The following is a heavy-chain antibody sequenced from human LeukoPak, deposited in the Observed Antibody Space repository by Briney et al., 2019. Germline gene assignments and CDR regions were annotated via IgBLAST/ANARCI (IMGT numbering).Heavy chain of an antibody. CDR1: GFTFRFSNYA. CDR3: AKDKITLAAAAFYYFDY. CDR2: ISGSGGST. J-gene: IGHJ4*02. D-gene: IGHD6-13*01. V-gene: IGHV3-23*01. Sequence: GGSLRLSCAASGFTFRFSNYAVSWVRQAPGKGLEWVSAISGSGGSTYYADSLKGRFSISRDNSKNTLYLQMNSLRAEDTAVYYCAKDKITLAAAAFYYFDYWGQGTLVTVSS.